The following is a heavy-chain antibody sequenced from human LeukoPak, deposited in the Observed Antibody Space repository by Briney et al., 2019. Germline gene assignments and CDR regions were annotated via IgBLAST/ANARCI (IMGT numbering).Heavy chain of an antibody. V-gene: IGHV1-18*01. CDR1: GYTFTSNG. J-gene: IGHJ4*02. Sequence: ASVKVSFKASGYTFTSNGIIWVRQPPGQGGEWMGWISAYNGTTTYAQKLQGRVTMTTDTSTSTADMELRSLRTDDAAVYYCARDDYGDYVRDYWGQGTLVTVSS. CDR3: ARDDYGDYVRDY. CDR2: ISAYNGTT. D-gene: IGHD4-17*01.